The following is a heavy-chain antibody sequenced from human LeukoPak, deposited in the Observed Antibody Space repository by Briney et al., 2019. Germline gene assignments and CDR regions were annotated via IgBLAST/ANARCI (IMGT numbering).Heavy chain of an antibody. CDR1: GYTFTSYY. Sequence: ASVKVSCKASGYTFTSYYMHWVRQAPGQGLERMGIINPSGGSTSYAQKFQGRVTMTRDTSTSTVYMELSSLRSEDTAVYYCARDDYGDYYLDYWGQGTLVTVSS. J-gene: IGHJ4*02. V-gene: IGHV1-46*01. D-gene: IGHD4-17*01. CDR2: INPSGGST. CDR3: ARDDYGDYYLDY.